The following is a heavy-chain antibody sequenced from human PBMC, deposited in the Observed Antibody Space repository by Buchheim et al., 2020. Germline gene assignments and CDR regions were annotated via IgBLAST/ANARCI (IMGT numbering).Heavy chain of an antibody. V-gene: IGHV3-74*01. Sequence: EVQLVESGGGLVQPGGSLRLSCAASGFSVSNYWMHWVRQVPGRGLVWVSHLNIDASFTTYADSVKGRFTISRDNAKNTVYLQMNSLRAEDTAVYYCTRDNYGLADWGQGTL. CDR1: GFSVSNYW. CDR3: TRDNYGLAD. CDR2: LNIDASFT. J-gene: IGHJ4*02. D-gene: IGHD3-10*01.